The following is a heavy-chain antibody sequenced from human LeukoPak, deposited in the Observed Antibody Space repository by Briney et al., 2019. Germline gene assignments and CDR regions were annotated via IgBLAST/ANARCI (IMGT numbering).Heavy chain of an antibody. V-gene: IGHV4-59*01. Sequence: SETLSLTCTVSGGSISSYYWSWIRQPPGKGLEWIGYIYYSGSTNYNPSLKSRVTISVDTSKNQFSLKLSSVTAADTAVYYCARVLRRAGTDRYYYGMDVWGQGTTVTVSS. J-gene: IGHJ6*02. CDR2: IYYSGST. D-gene: IGHD1-1*01. CDR3: ARVLRRAGTDRYYYGMDV. CDR1: GGSISSYY.